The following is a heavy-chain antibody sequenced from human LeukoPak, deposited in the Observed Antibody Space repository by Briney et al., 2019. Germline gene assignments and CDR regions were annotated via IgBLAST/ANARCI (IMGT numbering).Heavy chain of an antibody. CDR1: GYSISSGYY. CDR2: IYYSGST. V-gene: IGHV4-38-2*02. J-gene: IGHJ4*02. Sequence: PSETLSLTCTVSGYSISSGYYWGWIRQPPGKGLEWIGYIYYSGSTNYNPSLKSRVTISVDTSKNQFSLKLSSVTAADTAVYYCARQKYSSSSIDYWGQGTLVTVSS. D-gene: IGHD6-13*01. CDR3: ARQKYSSSSIDY.